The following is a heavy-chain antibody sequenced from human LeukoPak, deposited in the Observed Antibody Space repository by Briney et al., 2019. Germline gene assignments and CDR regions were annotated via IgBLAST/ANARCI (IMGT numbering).Heavy chain of an antibody. CDR1: GFTFSGYS. V-gene: IGHV3-21*01. J-gene: IGHJ4*02. D-gene: IGHD2-2*01. CDR3: ARGGDCGTTSCYYFDF. CDR2: VSTTGYYI. Sequence: PGGSLRLSCVASGFTFSGYSMNWVRQAPGKGLEWVSSVSTTGYYIYYADSVKGRFSISRDNAKNSLYLQMNSLRAEDTAVYYCARGGDCGTTSCYYFDFWGQGTRVTVSS.